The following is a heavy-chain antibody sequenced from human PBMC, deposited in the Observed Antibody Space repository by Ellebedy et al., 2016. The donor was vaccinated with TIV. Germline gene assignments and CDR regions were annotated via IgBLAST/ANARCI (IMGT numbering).Heavy chain of an antibody. J-gene: IGHJ3*01. CDR2: LNSGGNT. V-gene: IGHV3-53*01. CDR1: GFTVRGNY. Sequence: GGSLRLSCAASGFTVRGNYMSWVRQAPGKGLEWVSLLNSGGNTFYADSVKGRFTVSRDIAKNTVYLQMTGLTADDTAVYYCARDDAFDVWGQGAMVIVSS. CDR3: ARDDAFDV.